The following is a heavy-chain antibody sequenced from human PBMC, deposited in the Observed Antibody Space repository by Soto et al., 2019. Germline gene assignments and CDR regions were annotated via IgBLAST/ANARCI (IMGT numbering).Heavy chain of an antibody. V-gene: IGHV3-48*01. CDR1: GFTFSSYS. Sequence: PGGSLRLSCVASGFTFSSYSMNWVRQAPGKGLAWVSYISSSSSTIYYADSVKGRFTVSRDKAKNSLYLQMNSLRAEDTAVYYGARSRSSNWYYFDHWGQGTLVTVSS. CDR2: ISSSSSTI. CDR3: ARSRSSNWYYFDH. J-gene: IGHJ4*02. D-gene: IGHD6-13*01.